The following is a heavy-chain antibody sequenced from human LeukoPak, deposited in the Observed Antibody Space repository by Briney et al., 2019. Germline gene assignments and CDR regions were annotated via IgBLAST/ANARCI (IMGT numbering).Heavy chain of an antibody. CDR1: GYTFTSYD. CDR2: MNPNSGNT. CDR3: ARGDDYVWGSYRLYYYYYYGMDV. V-gene: IGHV1-8*01. J-gene: IGHJ6*02. D-gene: IGHD3-16*02. Sequence: VASVKVSCKASGYTFTSYDINWVRQATGQGLEWMGWMNPNSGNTGYAQKFQGRVTMTGNTSISTAYMELSSLRSEDTAVYYCARGDDYVWGSYRLYYYYYYGMDVWGQGTTVTVSS.